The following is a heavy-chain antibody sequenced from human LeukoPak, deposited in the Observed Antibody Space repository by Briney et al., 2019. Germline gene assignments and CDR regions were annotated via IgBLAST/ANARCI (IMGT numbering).Heavy chain of an antibody. CDR3: AKGHYYGSGSLDY. J-gene: IGHJ4*02. CDR1: GFTFSSYG. Sequence: GGSLRLSCTASGFTFSSYGMSWVRQAPGKGLEWVSAIGGRDGSTYYADSVKGRFTISRDNSKNTLYVQMNSLRAEDTAVYYCAKGHYYGSGSLDYWGQGTLVTVSS. D-gene: IGHD3-10*01. V-gene: IGHV3-23*01. CDR2: IGGRDGST.